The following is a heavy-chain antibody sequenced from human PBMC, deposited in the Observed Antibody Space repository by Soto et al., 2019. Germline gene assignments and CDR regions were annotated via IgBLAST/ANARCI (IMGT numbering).Heavy chain of an antibody. V-gene: IGHV4-30-4*01. CDR3: AKTITLTNDAFDI. CDR1: GGSISSGDYY. J-gene: IGHJ3*02. Sequence: QVQLQESGPGLVKPSQTLSLTCTVSGGSISSGDYYWTWIRQPPGKGLEWTGYIYSSGHTYYNPSLKSRLTISLDTSKRQFSLKLSSVAAADTAVYYCAKTITLTNDAFDIWGEGTMVTVSS. D-gene: IGHD4-4*01. CDR2: IYSSGHT.